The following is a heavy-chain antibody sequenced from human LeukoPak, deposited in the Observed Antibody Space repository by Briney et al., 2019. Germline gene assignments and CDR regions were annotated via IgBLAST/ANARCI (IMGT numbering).Heavy chain of an antibody. J-gene: IGHJ4*02. CDR1: GGSISSGDYY. V-gene: IGHV4-30-4*08. CDR2: IYYSGST. Sequence: PSETLSLTCTASGGSISSGDYYWSWIRQPPGKGLEWIGYIYYSGSTYCNPSLKSRVTISVDTSKNQFSLKLSSVTAADTAVYYCARVGISYCSSTSCLNFDYCGQGTLVTVSS. CDR3: ARVGISYCSSTSCLNFDY. D-gene: IGHD2-2*01.